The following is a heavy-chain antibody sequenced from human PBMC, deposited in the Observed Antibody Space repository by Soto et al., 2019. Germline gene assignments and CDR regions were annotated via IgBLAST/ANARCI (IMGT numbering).Heavy chain of an antibody. D-gene: IGHD1-26*01. CDR2: ITPFSGDV. CDR1: GNTFTYRY. Sequence: QMQLVQSGAEVKKTGSTVTVSCKALGNTFTYRYLHWVRQAPGQALELMGWITPFSGDVHYAQKFQERATITRDRSINTAYMRMSSLRSEDTAMYYCASGGAGSGPFTWELPDHWGQGTLVTVSS. CDR3: ASGGAGSGPFTWELPDH. J-gene: IGHJ4*02. V-gene: IGHV1-45*02.